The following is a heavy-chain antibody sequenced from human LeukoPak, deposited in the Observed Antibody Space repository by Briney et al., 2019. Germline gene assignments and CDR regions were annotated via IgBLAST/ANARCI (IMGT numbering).Heavy chain of an antibody. J-gene: IGHJ6*02. D-gene: IGHD3-9*01. CDR2: LNPNSGGT. CDR3: ARDTRYSQHYYYGMDV. CDR1: GYTFTDHY. Sequence: GASVKVSCKASGYTFTDHYMHWVRQAPGQGLEWVGWLNPNSGGTKYVQRFQGRVTMTRDTSISTAYMELSGLGSDDTAVYYCARDTRYSQHYYYGMDVWGQGTTVNVSS. V-gene: IGHV1-2*02.